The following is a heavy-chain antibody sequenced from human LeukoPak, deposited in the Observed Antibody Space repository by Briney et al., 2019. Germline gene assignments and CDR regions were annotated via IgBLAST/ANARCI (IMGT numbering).Heavy chain of an antibody. J-gene: IGHJ5*02. D-gene: IGHD1-1*01. V-gene: IGHV3-73*01. CDR2: IRGKADNYAT. CDR3: TRYTPSTGDWFDP. Sequence: VLLGGSLRLSCAASGFTFRASAVHWVRQASGRGLEWLGRIRGKADNYATSYSASVQGRFTISRDDFTDTVYLQLHSLKTEDTAVYFCTRYTPSTGDWFDPWGQGTLVTVSS. CDR1: GFTFRASA.